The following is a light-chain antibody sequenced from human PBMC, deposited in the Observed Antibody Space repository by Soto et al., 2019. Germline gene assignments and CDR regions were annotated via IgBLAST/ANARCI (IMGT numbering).Light chain of an antibody. Sequence: QSVLTQPPSVSGAPGQRVTISCTGSSSNIGAGYDVHWYQQLPGTAPKLLIYGNSNRPSGVPDRFSGSKSGTSASLAITGLQDEDEADYFCHSYDSRMCGSVFGPWTTVTVL. J-gene: IGLJ1*01. CDR2: GNS. CDR1: SSNIGAGYD. V-gene: IGLV1-40*01. CDR3: HSYDSRMCGSV.